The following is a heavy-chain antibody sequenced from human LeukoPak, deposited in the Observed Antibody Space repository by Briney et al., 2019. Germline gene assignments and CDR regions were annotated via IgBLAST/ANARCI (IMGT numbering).Heavy chain of an antibody. CDR3: ARDPGSYYDASSGSSWFDP. D-gene: IGHD3-22*01. V-gene: IGHV1-46*01. CDR1: GHTFTGYY. J-gene: IGHJ5*02. CDR2: INPSGGST. Sequence: ASVKASCKASGHTFTGYYMHWVRQAPGHGLEWMGLINPSGGSTQYAQRFQRKVTMTRDMSTITVYMELSSLRSEDTAVYYCARDPGSYYDASSGSSWFDPWGQGTLVTVSS.